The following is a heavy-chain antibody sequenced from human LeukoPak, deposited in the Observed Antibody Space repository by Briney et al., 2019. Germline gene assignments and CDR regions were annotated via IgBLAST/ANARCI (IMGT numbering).Heavy chain of an antibody. V-gene: IGHV4-34*01. D-gene: IGHD3-10*01. CDR2: INHSGST. Sequence: SETLSLTCAVYGGSFSGYYWSWIRQPPGKGPEWIGEINHSGSTNYNPSLKSRVTISVDTSKNQFSLKLSSVTAADAAVYYCARSEYYYGSGSYYSDYWGQGTLVTVSS. J-gene: IGHJ4*02. CDR1: GGSFSGYY. CDR3: ARSEYYYGSGSYYSDY.